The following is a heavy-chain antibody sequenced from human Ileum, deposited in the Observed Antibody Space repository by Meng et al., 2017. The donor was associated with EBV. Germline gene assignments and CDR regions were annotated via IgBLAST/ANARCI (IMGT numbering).Heavy chain of an antibody. V-gene: IGHV4-34*01. D-gene: IGHD2-8*02. CDR1: GGSFSDYC. Sequence: QVQPQQWGAGLFTPPENPSPPCPVCGGSFSDYCWSWIRQPPGKGLEWIGEINHNGGTNYNPSLNPSLKSRVTISVDTSKNQFSLKLSSVTAADTAVYYCARGGGVLTPLDYWGQGTLVTVSS. J-gene: IGHJ4*02. CDR3: ARGGGVLTPLDY. CDR2: INHNGGT.